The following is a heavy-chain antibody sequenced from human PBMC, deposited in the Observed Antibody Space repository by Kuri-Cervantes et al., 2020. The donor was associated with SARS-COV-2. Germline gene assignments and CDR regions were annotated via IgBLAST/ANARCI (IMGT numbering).Heavy chain of an antibody. D-gene: IGHD2-15*01. J-gene: IGHJ5*02. CDR1: GGSFSGYY. CDR3: ARHVKVVLVVAAMSWFDP. Sequence: ESLKISCAVHGGSFSGYYWGWIRQPPGKGLEWIGEINHSGSTNYNPSLKSRVTISVDTSKNQFSLNLSSVTAADTAVYYCARHVKVVLVVAAMSWFDPWGQGTLVTVSS. CDR2: INHSGST. V-gene: IGHV4-34*01.